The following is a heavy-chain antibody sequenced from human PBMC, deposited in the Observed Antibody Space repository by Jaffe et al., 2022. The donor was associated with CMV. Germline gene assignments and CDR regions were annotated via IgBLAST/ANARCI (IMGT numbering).Heavy chain of an antibody. J-gene: IGHJ4*02. CDR2: LFSGGRT. CDR1: GFTVSRNY. Sequence: EVQLVESGGGLIQPGGSLRLSCAASGFTVSRNYMNWVRQAPGKGLEWVSVLFSGGRTEYADSVRGRFTISRDNSENTLYLQMNSLRVDDTAVYYCTRGITGADDYWGQGTQVTVSS. CDR3: TRGITGADDY. V-gene: IGHV3-53*01. D-gene: IGHD1-1*01.